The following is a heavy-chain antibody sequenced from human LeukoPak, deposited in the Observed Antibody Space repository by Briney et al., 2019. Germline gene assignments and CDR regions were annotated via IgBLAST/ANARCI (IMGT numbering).Heavy chain of an antibody. V-gene: IGHV4-30-4*08. D-gene: IGHD2-15*01. CDR1: GDSITSGDYY. CDR2: IYHSGST. Sequence: SETLSLTCGVSGDSITSGDYYWTWIRQSPGEGLEWLGYIYHSGSTLYHPSLESRLSLSVDTSKNQFSLTLTSMTAADSAVFYCARGVRGRKWYYFDSWARGTLVTVSS. J-gene: IGHJ4*02. CDR3: ARGVRGRKWYYFDS.